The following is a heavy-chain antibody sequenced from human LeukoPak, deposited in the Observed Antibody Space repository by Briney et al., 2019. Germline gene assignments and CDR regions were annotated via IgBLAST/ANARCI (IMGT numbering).Heavy chain of an antibody. CDR3: ARVRAYCGGDCYPSPIDY. Sequence: SETLSLTCTVSGGSISSYYWSWIRQPPGKGLEWIGEINHSGSTNYNPSLKSRVTISVDTSKNQFSLKLSSVTAADTAVYYCARVRAYCGGDCYPSPIDYWGQGTLVTVSS. D-gene: IGHD2-21*02. CDR2: INHSGST. V-gene: IGHV4-34*01. CDR1: GGSISSYY. J-gene: IGHJ4*02.